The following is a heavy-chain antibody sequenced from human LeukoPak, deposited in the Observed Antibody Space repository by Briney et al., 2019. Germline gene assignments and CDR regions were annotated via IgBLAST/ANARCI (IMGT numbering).Heavy chain of an antibody. J-gene: IGHJ4*02. CDR3: ARDSAGNDY. CDR1: GFTFSTYW. V-gene: IGHV3-7*01. Sequence: GGSLRLSCAASGFTFSTYWMSWVRQAPGKGLERVANIKQDGSEKYYVASVKGRFTISRDNAKSSLYLQMNSLRAEDTAMYYCARDSAGNDYWGQGTLVTVSS. D-gene: IGHD6-13*01. CDR2: IKQDGSEK.